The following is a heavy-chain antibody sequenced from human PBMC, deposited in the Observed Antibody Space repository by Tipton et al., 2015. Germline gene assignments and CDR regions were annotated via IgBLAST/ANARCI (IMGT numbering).Heavy chain of an antibody. Sequence: SLRLSCAASEFTFSNYTMNWVRQAPGKGLEWVSSISSSTSYIYYADSVMGRFTISRDNAKNSLYLQMNSLRAEDTAVYYCAREDFTDFDYWGQGTLVTVSS. CDR1: EFTFSNYT. CDR2: ISSSTSYI. J-gene: IGHJ4*02. D-gene: IGHD2/OR15-2a*01. V-gene: IGHV3-21*04. CDR3: AREDFTDFDY.